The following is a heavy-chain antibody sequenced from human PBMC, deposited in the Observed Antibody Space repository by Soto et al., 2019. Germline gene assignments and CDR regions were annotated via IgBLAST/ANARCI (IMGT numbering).Heavy chain of an antibody. V-gene: IGHV4-39*01. CDR2: IYFSGTT. CDR3: ARHGSY. CDR1: GVSISTSSYY. Sequence: SETLSRTCTVSGVSISTSSYYWGWIRQTPGKVLEWLGTIYFSGTTYYNPSLKSRVTISVDRSKNQFSLNLTSVTAADTAVYYCARHGSYWGQGTLVTVSS. J-gene: IGHJ4*02.